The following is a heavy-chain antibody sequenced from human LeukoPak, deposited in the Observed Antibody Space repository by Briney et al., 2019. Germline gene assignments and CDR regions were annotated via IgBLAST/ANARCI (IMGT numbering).Heavy chain of an antibody. V-gene: IGHV3-23*01. CDR1: GFTFSSYA. D-gene: IGHD5-24*01. CDR2: ISGSGGST. J-gene: IGHJ5*02. Sequence: PGGSLRLSCAASGFTFSSYAMSWVRQVPGKGLEWVSAISGSGGSTYYADSVKGRFTISRDNSKNTLYLQMNSLRAEDTAVYYCAKDSSDGYFVRANWFDPWGQGTLVTVSS. CDR3: AKDSSDGYFVRANWFDP.